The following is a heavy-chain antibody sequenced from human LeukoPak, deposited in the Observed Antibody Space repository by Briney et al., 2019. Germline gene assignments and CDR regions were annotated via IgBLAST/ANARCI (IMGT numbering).Heavy chain of an antibody. CDR3: ARASITMIVVVHYGMDV. CDR1: GFTFSSYS. CDR2: ISSSGSTI. Sequence: GGSLRLSCAASGFTFSSYSMNWVRQAPGKGLEWVSYISSSGSTIYYADSVKGRFTISRDNAKNSLYLQMNSLRAEDTAVYYCARASITMIVVVHYGMDVWGQGTTVTVSS. V-gene: IGHV3-48*04. D-gene: IGHD3-22*01. J-gene: IGHJ6*02.